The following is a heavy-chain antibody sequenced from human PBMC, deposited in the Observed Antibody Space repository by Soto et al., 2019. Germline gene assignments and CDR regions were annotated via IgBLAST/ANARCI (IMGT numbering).Heavy chain of an antibody. J-gene: IGHJ5*01. CDR3: VRRHVSATNIDWLGP. D-gene: IGHD4-4*01. Sequence: ASVKVSCKASGYTFTSYGIHWVRQAPGQRLEWMGWINAANGDTKYSPKFQGRVTITRDTSASTAYMELSSLRSEDTAVYYCVRRHVSATNIDWLGPWGQRTLFTVSS. CDR1: GYTFTSYG. V-gene: IGHV1-3*01. CDR2: INAANGDT.